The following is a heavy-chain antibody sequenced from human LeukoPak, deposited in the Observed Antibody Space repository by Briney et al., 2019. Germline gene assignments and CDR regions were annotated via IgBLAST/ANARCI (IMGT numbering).Heavy chain of an antibody. J-gene: IGHJ5*01. CDR2: ISGNDPTK. V-gene: IGHV3-23*01. D-gene: IGHD6-25*01. Sequence: GGSLRLSCTASGLTLTTFDMVWVRQAPGRGLEWVSIISGNDPTKIYADSVKGRFTISRDDLKNTIYLQMDSLRDEDTAFYYCVKGLDTYSSRYLNRIFDSWGQGTLVTVSS. CDR1: GLTLTTFD. CDR3: VKGLDTYSSRYLNRIFDS.